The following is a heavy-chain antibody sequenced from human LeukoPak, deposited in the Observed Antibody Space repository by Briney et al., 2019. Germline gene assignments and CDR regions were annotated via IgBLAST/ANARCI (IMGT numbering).Heavy chain of an antibody. V-gene: IGHV3-23*01. CDR3: AKDGANMAIDRATDYYYYYMDV. Sequence: GGSLRLSCAASGFTFSSYAMSWVRQAPGKRLEWVSAISGSGGSTYYADSVKGRFTISRDNSKNTLYLQMNSLRAEDTAVYYCAKDGANMAIDRATDYYYYYMDVWGKGTTVTVSS. CDR1: GFTFSSYA. J-gene: IGHJ6*03. CDR2: ISGSGGST. D-gene: IGHD2/OR15-2a*01.